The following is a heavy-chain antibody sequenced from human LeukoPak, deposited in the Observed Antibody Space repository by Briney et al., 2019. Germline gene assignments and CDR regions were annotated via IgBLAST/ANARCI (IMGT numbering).Heavy chain of an antibody. D-gene: IGHD3-10*01. Sequence: ASVKVSCKASGYTFISYYMYWVRQVPGQGLDWMGIISPNSGSATYAQKFQGRLTMTRDTSTSTVYMELNSLTYDDTAVYYCARGLGSGSYYGSWGQGTLVTVSS. CDR1: GYTFISYY. J-gene: IGHJ5*02. CDR3: ARGLGSGSYYGS. V-gene: IGHV1-46*01. CDR2: ISPNSGSA.